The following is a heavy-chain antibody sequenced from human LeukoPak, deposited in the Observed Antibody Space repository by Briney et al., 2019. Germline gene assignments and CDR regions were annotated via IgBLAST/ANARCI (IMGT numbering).Heavy chain of an antibody. CDR3: GKDSYVGVNWFDP. D-gene: IGHD1-26*01. CDR2: ISGSGGRT. V-gene: IGHV3-23*01. Sequence: GGSLRLSCAASGFSFSSNSMSWVRQAPGKGLEWVSAISGSGGRTFYADSVKGRFTISRDNSRNMVYLEMNSLRVEDTAVYYCGKDSYVGVNWFDPRGQGTLVTVSS. J-gene: IGHJ5*02. CDR1: GFSFSSNS.